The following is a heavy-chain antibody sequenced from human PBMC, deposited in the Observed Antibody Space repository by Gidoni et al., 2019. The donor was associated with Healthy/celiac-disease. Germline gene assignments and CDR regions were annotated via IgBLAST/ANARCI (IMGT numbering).Heavy chain of an antibody. Sequence: VQLVESGGGLVQPGGSLRFSCAASGFTVSSNYMSCVRQAQGKGLGCVSVIYSGGSTYYADSVKGRFTISRDNSKNTLYLQMNSLRAEDTAVYYCARYGDENAFDIWGQGTMVTVSS. CDR3: ARYGDENAFDI. CDR2: IYSGGST. V-gene: IGHV3-66*02. CDR1: GFTVSSNY. D-gene: IGHD3-10*01. J-gene: IGHJ3*02.